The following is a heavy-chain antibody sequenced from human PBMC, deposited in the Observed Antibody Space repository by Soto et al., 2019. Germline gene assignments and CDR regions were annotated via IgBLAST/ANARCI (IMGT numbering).Heavy chain of an antibody. CDR2: IYSSGST. CDR1: GGSISSSSYY. J-gene: IGHJ4*02. D-gene: IGHD6-6*01. CDR3: ARLGAIAARAGVRFDY. Sequence: QLQLQESGPGLVKPSETLSLTCTVSGGSISSSSYYWGWIRQPPGKGLEWIGSIYSSGSTYYNPSLQSRVTIAVDTSKNQFSLKLSSVTAADTAVYYCARLGAIAARAGVRFDYWGQGTLVTVSS. V-gene: IGHV4-39*01.